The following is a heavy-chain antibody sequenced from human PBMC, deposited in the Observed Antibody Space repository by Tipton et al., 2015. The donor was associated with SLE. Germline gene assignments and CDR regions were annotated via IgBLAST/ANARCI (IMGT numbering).Heavy chain of an antibody. CDR3: ARGVTVVGAFDI. D-gene: IGHD2-2*01. J-gene: IGHJ3*02. CDR2: INHSGST. Sequence: TLSLTCAVYGGSFSGYYWSWIRQPPGKGLEWIGEINHSGSTNYNPSLKSRVTISVDTSKNQFSLKLSSVTAADTAVYYCARGVTVVGAFDIWGQGTMVTVSS. CDR1: GGSFSGYY. V-gene: IGHV4-34*01.